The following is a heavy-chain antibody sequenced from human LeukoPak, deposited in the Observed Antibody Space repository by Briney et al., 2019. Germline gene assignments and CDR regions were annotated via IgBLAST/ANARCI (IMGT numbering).Heavy chain of an antibody. CDR2: IYYSGST. Sequence: SQTLSLTCTVSGGSISSGDYYWSWIRQPPGKGLEWIGYIYYSGSTYYNPSLKSRVTISVDTSKNQFSLNLSSVTAADTAVYYCARHYGAHRDYYGLDVWGQGTTVTVSS. V-gene: IGHV4-30-4*01. D-gene: IGHD4-17*01. J-gene: IGHJ6*02. CDR1: GGSISSGDYY. CDR3: ARHYGAHRDYYGLDV.